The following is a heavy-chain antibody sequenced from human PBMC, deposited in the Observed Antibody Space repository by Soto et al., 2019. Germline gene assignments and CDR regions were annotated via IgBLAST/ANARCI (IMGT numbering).Heavy chain of an antibody. Sequence: EVQLLESGGGLVQPGGSLRLSCAASGFTFSIYAMNWVRQAPGKGLEWVSALSATGGSTYYADSVKGRFTISRDNSKNTLYQQMNSLRAEDTAMYYCAKAGTHSYFDYWGQGTLVTVSS. CDR3: AKAGTHSYFDY. CDR2: LSATGGST. V-gene: IGHV3-23*01. D-gene: IGHD1-1*01. J-gene: IGHJ4*02. CDR1: GFTFSIYA.